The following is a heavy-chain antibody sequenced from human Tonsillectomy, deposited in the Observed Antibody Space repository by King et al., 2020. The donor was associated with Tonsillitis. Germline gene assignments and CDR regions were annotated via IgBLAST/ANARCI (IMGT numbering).Heavy chain of an antibody. CDR3: ASDSSPWQYCGGDCTFDY. D-gene: IGHD2-21*02. J-gene: IGHJ4*02. V-gene: IGHV1-69*01. CDR1: GGTFSSYA. Sequence: QLVQSGAEVKKPGSSVKVSCKASGGTFSSYAISWVRQAPGQGLEWMGGIIPIFGTANYAQKFQGRVTITADESTSTAYMELSSLRSEDTAVYYCASDSSPWQYCGGDCTFDYWGQGTLVTVSS. CDR2: IIPIFGTA.